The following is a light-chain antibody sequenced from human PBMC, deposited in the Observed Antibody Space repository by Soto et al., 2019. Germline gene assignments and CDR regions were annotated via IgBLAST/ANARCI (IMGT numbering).Light chain of an antibody. CDR2: EGS. CDR1: SSDVGSYNL. Sequence: QSALTQPASVSGSPGQSITISCTGTSSDVGSYNLVSWYQQHPGKAPKLMIYEGSKRPSGVSNRFSGSKSGNTASLTISGLQAEDEADYYCCSYAGXSFWVFXGGTKLTV. CDR3: CSYAGXSFWV. V-gene: IGLV2-23*01. J-gene: IGLJ3*02.